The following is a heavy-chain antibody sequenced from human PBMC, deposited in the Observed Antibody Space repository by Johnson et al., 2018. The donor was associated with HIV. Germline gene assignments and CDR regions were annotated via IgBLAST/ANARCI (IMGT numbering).Heavy chain of an antibody. CDR1: GFTFSDYY. Sequence: QVQLVESGGGLVKPGGSLRLSCAASGFTFSDYYMSWIRQAPGKGLEWVSYISRSGSTIYYADSVKGRITISRDNAKKSLYLQMNSLRAEDTAVYYCASPDPNVVVTVGDVKDAFDIWGQGTMVTVSS. V-gene: IGHV3-11*04. CDR2: ISRSGSTI. CDR3: ASPDPNVVVTVGDVKDAFDI. J-gene: IGHJ3*02. D-gene: IGHD2-21*02.